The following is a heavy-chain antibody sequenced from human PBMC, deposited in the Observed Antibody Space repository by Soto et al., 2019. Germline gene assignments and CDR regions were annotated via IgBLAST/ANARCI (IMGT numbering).Heavy chain of an antibody. CDR1: GLAFSNYA. Sequence: GGSMRLSGAASGLAFSNYAFHWVRQAPGKLLEWVAVISYDGSNKYYADSMRCRFTISRDNSRNTLYLQMNTLRPDETAIYYCVKEEVSYYSFDYWGRGTLVTVSS. CDR2: ISYDGSNK. D-gene: IGHD6-6*01. J-gene: IGHJ4*02. CDR3: VKEEVSYYSFDY. V-gene: IGHV3-30-3*01.